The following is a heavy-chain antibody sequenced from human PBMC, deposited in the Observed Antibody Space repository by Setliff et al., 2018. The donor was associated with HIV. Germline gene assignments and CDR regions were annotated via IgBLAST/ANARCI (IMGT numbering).Heavy chain of an antibody. J-gene: IGHJ4*02. CDR3: ARGGGRITMVRGVILPDY. Sequence: GASVKVSCKASGYTFTTYGMNWVRQAPGQGLEWMGWINTDTGNPTYAQGFTGRFVFSLDTSVSTAYLQINSLKAEDTAVYYCARGGGRITMVRGVILPDYWGQGTLVTVSS. CDR2: INTDTGNP. CDR1: GYTFTTYG. V-gene: IGHV7-4-1*02. D-gene: IGHD3-10*01.